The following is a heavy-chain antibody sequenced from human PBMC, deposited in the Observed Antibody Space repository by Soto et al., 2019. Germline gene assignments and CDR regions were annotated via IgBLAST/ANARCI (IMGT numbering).Heavy chain of an antibody. CDR3: ARAEPLRYFDWLLFDAFDI. J-gene: IGHJ3*02. V-gene: IGHV1-3*01. CDR2: INAGNGNT. Sequence: HATGQRLEWMGWINAGNGNTKYSQKFQGRVTITRDTSASTAYMELSSLRSEDTAVYYCARAEPLRYFDWLLFDAFDIWGQGTMVTVSS. D-gene: IGHD3-9*01.